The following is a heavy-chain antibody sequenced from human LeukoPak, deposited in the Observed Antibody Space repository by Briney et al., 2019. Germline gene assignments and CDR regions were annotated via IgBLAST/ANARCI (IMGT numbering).Heavy chain of an antibody. CDR3: ASSLVVPAASFDY. J-gene: IGHJ4*02. D-gene: IGHD2-2*01. CDR2: IYPGDSDT. V-gene: IGHV5-51*01. CDR1: GYSFTSYW. Sequence: GESLKISCKGSGYSFTSYWIGWVRQMAGKGLEWMGIIYPGDSDTRYSPSFQGQVTISADKSISTAYLQWSSLKASDTAMYYCASSLVVPAASFDYWGQGTLVTVSS.